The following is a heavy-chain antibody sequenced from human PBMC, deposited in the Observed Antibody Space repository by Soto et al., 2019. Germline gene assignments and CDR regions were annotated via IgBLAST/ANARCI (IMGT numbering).Heavy chain of an antibody. D-gene: IGHD1-26*01. J-gene: IGHJ5*02. CDR1: GLIFSDYA. V-gene: IGHV3-7*03. CDR3: ARDFGGP. CDR2: IKGNGSET. Sequence: GGSLRLSCAASGLIFSDYAMSWVRQAPGKGLECVACIKGNGSETFYVDSVKGRFTISRDNAKNSLYLDMNSLRVEDTAIYFCARDFGGPWGQGTLVTVSS.